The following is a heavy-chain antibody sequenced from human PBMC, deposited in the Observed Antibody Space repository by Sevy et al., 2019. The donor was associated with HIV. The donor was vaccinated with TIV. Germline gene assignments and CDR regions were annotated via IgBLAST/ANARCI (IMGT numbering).Heavy chain of an antibody. J-gene: IGHJ6*02. CDR1: GFTFSDYS. Sequence: GGSLRLSCATSGFTFSDYSLNWVRQAPGKGLEWVSAIGRSTGYTTYADSVRGRFIISRDNAKNSVYLQMSSLRVEDTAVYYCARDSGTYYYASGRGRNYYSGMDAWGQGTTDTVSS. CDR3: ARDSGTYYYASGRGRNYYSGMDA. CDR2: IGRSTGYT. D-gene: IGHD3-10*01. V-gene: IGHV3-21*01.